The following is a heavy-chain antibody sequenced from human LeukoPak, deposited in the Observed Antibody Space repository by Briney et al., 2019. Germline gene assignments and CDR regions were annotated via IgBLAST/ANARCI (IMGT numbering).Heavy chain of an antibody. CDR1: GFTFSSYW. CDR3: ARGSNRPYYYYYYMDV. Sequence: PGGSLRLSCAASGFTFSSYWMSWVRQAPGKGLEWVANIKQDGSEKYYVDSVKGRFTISRDNAKNSLYLQMNSLRAEDTAVYYCARGSNRPYYYYYYMDVWGKGTTVTISS. D-gene: IGHD1-14*01. CDR2: IKQDGSEK. V-gene: IGHV3-7*01. J-gene: IGHJ6*03.